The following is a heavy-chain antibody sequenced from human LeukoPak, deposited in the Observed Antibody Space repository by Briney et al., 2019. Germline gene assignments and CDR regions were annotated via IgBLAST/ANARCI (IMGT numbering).Heavy chain of an antibody. CDR3: AKRGVVIRVILVGFHKEAYYFES. CDR1: GITLSNYG. Sequence: GGSLRLSCAVSGITLSNYGMSWVRQAPGKGLEWVAGISDSGGSTKYADSVKGRFTIARDDRKNTLYLQMNSLRAEDTAVYFCAKRGVVIRVILVGFHKEAYYFESWGQGALVTVSS. V-gene: IGHV3-23*01. CDR2: ISDSGGST. D-gene: IGHD3/OR15-3a*01. J-gene: IGHJ4*02.